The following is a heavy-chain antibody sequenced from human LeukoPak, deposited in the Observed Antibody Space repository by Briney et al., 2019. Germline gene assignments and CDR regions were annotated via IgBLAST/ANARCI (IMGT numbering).Heavy chain of an antibody. V-gene: IGHV3-9*01. CDR1: GFTFDDYA. CDR2: ISWNSGSI. CDR3: AKPEYYYYYGMDV. Sequence: GGSLRFSCAASGFTFDDYAMHWVRQAPGKGLEWVSGISWNSGSIGYADSVKGRFTISRDNSKNTLYLQMNSLRAEDTAVYYCAKPEYYYYYGMDVWGQGTTVTVSS. J-gene: IGHJ6*02.